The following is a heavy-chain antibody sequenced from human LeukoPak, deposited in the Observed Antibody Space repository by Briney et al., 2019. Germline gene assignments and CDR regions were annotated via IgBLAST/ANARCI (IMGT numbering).Heavy chain of an antibody. D-gene: IGHD5-18*01. CDR1: GFTFTNYA. CDR2: VSGSGGNT. Sequence: QPGGSLRLSCAASGFTFTNYAMSWVRQAPGKGLEWVSVVSGSGGNTSYADSVKGRFTISRDNSKNTLFLQMSSLRAEDTAVYYCVKDSDMDTAMVFDFWGRGTLVTVSS. V-gene: IGHV3-23*01. CDR3: VKDSDMDTAMVFDF. J-gene: IGHJ4*02.